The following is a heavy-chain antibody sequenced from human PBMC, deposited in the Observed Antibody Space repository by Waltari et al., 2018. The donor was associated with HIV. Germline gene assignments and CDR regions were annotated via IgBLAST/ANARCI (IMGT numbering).Heavy chain of an antibody. J-gene: IGHJ3*02. CDR1: GGSISSSSYY. Sequence: QLQLQESGPGLVKPSETLSLTCTVSGGSISSSSYYWGWIRQPPGKGLEWIGSIYYSGSTYYNPSLKSRVTISVDTSKNQFSLKLSSVTAADTAVYYCARGHYYDSSGYLDAFDIWGQGTMVTVSS. CDR2: IYYSGST. V-gene: IGHV4-39*01. CDR3: ARGHYYDSSGYLDAFDI. D-gene: IGHD3-22*01.